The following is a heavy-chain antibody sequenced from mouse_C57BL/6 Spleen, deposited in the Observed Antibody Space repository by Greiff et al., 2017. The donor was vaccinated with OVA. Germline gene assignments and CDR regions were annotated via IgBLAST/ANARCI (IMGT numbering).Heavy chain of an antibody. CDR3: ARHHYDGAWFAY. CDR2: ISSGGSYT. CDR1: GFTFSSYG. J-gene: IGHJ3*01. D-gene: IGHD2-3*01. V-gene: IGHV5-6*02. Sequence: DVMLVESGGDLVKPGGSLKLSCAASGFTFSSYGMSWVRQTPDKRLEWVATISSGGSYTYYPDSVKGRFTISRDNAKNTLYLQMSSLKSEDTAMDYCARHHYDGAWFAYWGQGTLVTVSA.